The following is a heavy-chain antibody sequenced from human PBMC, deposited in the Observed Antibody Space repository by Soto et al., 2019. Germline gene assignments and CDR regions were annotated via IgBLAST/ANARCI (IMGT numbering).Heavy chain of an antibody. Sequence: HITLKASGHSLVKPTNNLTLTCTSSVFSLSSNTTAVALIRQWPGKSPEWLALIYWDDDKRYSPFLKSSLTIPKDNSKNQVVLTRSNMDPVHTARYYCAHIVVSGLGYYFDYWGHGTLVTVSS. CDR1: VFSLSSNTTA. CDR3: AHIVVSGLGYYFDY. V-gene: IGHV2-5*02. D-gene: IGHD6-19*01. J-gene: IGHJ4*01. CDR2: IYWDDDK.